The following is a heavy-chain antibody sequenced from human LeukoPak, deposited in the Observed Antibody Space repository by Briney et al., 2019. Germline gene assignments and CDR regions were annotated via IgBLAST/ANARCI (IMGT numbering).Heavy chain of an antibody. Sequence: GRSLRLSCAASGFTFSSYAMHWVRQAPGKGLEWVAVISYDGSNKYYADSVKGRFTISRDNSKNTLYLQMNSLRAEDTAVYYCARDPNKYVWGTLLFDYWGQGTLVTVSS. J-gene: IGHJ4*02. V-gene: IGHV3-30*04. CDR3: ARDPNKYVWGTLLFDY. CDR2: ISYDGSNK. D-gene: IGHD3-16*01. CDR1: GFTFSSYA.